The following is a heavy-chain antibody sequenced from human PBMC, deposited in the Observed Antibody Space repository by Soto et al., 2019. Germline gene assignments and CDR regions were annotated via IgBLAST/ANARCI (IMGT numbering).Heavy chain of an antibody. V-gene: IGHV1-18*01. D-gene: IGHD2-2*02. CDR1: GYTFTSYG. CDR3: ARGYCSSTSCYKGSPNGFDP. Sequence: APEKVHCKDSGYTFTSYGISWVREDPGQGLEWMGWISAYNGNTNYAQKLQGRVTMTTDTSTSTAYMELRSLRSDDTAVYYCARGYCSSTSCYKGSPNGFDPWGQGTLVTVSS. CDR2: ISAYNGNT. J-gene: IGHJ5*02.